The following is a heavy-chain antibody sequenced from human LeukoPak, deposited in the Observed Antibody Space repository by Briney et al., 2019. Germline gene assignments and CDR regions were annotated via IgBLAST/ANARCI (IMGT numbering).Heavy chain of an antibody. Sequence: PSETLSLTCTVSGGSIRSYYWSWIRQPPGKGLEWIGYIYYGGSTKYNPSLKSRATISEDTSKNQFSLKLSSVTAADTAVYYCATGSHYFDYWGQGTLVTVSS. CDR2: IYYGGST. CDR3: ATGSHYFDY. D-gene: IGHD1-26*01. J-gene: IGHJ4*02. CDR1: GGSIRSYY. V-gene: IGHV4-59*08.